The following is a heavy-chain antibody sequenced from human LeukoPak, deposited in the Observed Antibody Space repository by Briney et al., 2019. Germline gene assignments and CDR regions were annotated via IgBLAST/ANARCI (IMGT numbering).Heavy chain of an antibody. Sequence: EASVKVSCKASGYTFAGYGISWVRQAPGQGLEWMGWISAYKRNTNYAQKFQSRVTMTTDTSTSTAYMELRSLRSDDTAVYYCARDLDGSGSYYTDYWGQGTLVTVSS. D-gene: IGHD3-10*01. CDR1: GYTFAGYG. J-gene: IGHJ4*02. V-gene: IGHV1-18*01. CDR2: ISAYKRNT. CDR3: ARDLDGSGSYYTDY.